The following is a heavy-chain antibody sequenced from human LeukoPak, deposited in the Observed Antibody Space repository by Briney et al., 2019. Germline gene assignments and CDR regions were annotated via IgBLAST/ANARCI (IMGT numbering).Heavy chain of an antibody. CDR3: ARDSHYSDTSGYSDY. V-gene: IGHV1-18*01. CDR2: ISAHNGNT. CDR1: GYTFNSYG. Sequence: ASVKVSCKASGYTFNSYGIRWVRQAPGQGLEWMGWISAHNGNTNYAQKLQGRVTMTTDTATSTAYMELGSLRSDDTAVYYCARDSHYSDTSGYSDYWGQGTLVTVSS. J-gene: IGHJ4*02. D-gene: IGHD3-22*01.